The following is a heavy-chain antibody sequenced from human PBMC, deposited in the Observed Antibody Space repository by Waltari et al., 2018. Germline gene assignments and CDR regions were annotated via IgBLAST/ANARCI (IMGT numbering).Heavy chain of an antibody. CDR1: GDSMHTSDY. V-gene: IGHV4-4*02. J-gene: IGHJ4*02. CDR3: ARDRGRGLYLDT. CDR2: VRGDGKT. Sequence: QLQLQESGPGLVKPSGTLSLICAVSGDSMHTSDYWSWVRQPPGKGLEWIGQVRGDGKTNYNPSFASRVTMSLDTSTYHFALKLTSATAADTALYYCARDRGRGLYLDTWGQGTLVTVSP. D-gene: IGHD1-1*01.